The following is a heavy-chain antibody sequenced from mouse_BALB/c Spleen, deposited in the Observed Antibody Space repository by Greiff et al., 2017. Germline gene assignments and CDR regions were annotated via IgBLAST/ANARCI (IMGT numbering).Heavy chain of an antibody. V-gene: IGHV2-9*02. Sequence: VQRVESGPGLVAPSQSLSITCTVSGFSLTSYGVHWVRQPPGKGLEWLGVIWAGGSTNYNSALMSRLSISKDNSKSQVFLKMNSLQTDDTAMYYCARGDDSAWFAYWGQGTLVTVSA. CDR1: GFSLTSYG. D-gene: IGHD2-4*01. CDR2: IWAGGST. CDR3: ARGDDSAWFAY. J-gene: IGHJ3*01.